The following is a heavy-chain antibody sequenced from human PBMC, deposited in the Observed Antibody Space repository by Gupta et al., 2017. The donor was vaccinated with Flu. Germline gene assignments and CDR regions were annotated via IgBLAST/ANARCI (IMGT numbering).Heavy chain of an antibody. Sequence: QVQLVQSGAAVKKPGASVKVSCKASGYTFTGYYMHWVRQAPGQGLEWMGWINPNSGGTNYAQKFQGRVTMTRDTSISTAYMELSRLRSDDTAVYYCASLTVDSAGINWFDPWGQGTLVTVSS. CDR3: ASLTVDSAGINWFDP. J-gene: IGHJ5*02. CDR2: INPNSGGT. CDR1: GYTFTGYY. V-gene: IGHV1-2*02. D-gene: IGHD5-18*01.